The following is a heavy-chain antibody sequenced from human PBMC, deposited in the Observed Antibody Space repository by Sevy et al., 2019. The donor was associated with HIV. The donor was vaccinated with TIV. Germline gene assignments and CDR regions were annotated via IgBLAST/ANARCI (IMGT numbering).Heavy chain of an antibody. Sequence: GGSLRLSCAASGFTFSDYYMSWIRQAPGKGLEWVSYISSSGSTIYYADSVKGRFTISRDNAENSLYLQMNSLRAEDTAVYYCAGALASMARGYSYGYSGMDVWGQGTTVTVSS. D-gene: IGHD5-18*01. CDR1: GFTFSDYY. J-gene: IGHJ6*02. V-gene: IGHV3-11*01. CDR3: AGALASMARGYSYGYSGMDV. CDR2: ISSSGSTI.